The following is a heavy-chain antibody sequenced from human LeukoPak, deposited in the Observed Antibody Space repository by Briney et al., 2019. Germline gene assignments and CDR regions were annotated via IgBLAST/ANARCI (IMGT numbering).Heavy chain of an antibody. J-gene: IGHJ5*02. D-gene: IGHD2-15*01. Sequence: ASVKVPCKASGYTFTSYGISWVRQAPGQGLEWMGWISAYNGNTNYAQKLQGRVTMTTDTSTSTAYMELRSLRSDDTAVYYCARVPSYCSGGSCYSYNWFDPWGQGTLVTVSS. V-gene: IGHV1-18*01. CDR3: ARVPSYCSGGSCYSYNWFDP. CDR2: ISAYNGNT. CDR1: GYTFTSYG.